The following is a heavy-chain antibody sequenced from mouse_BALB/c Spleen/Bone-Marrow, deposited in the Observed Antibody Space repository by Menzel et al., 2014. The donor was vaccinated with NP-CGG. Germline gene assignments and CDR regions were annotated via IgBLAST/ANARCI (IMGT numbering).Heavy chain of an antibody. V-gene: IGHV10-1*02. Sequence: VQLKDSGGGLVQPKGSLKISCAASGFTFNTYAMNWVRQAPGKGLAWVARIRSKSNNYATYYVDSVKDRFTVSRDDSQSMLYLQMNNVRTEDTSMYYCVTFYDYDLYSMDYRGQGTSVTVSS. D-gene: IGHD2-4*01. CDR3: VTFYDYDLYSMDY. J-gene: IGHJ4*01. CDR2: IRSKSNNYAT. CDR1: GFTFNTYA.